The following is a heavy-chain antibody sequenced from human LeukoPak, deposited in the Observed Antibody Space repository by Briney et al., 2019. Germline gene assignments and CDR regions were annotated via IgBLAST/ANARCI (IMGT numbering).Heavy chain of an antibody. V-gene: IGHV3-20*04. J-gene: IGHJ4*02. CDR1: GFTFDDYG. Sequence: GGSLRLSCAASGFTFDDYGMSWVRHAPGKGLEWVSGINWNGGSTGYADSMKGRFTISRDNAKNSLYLQMNSLRAEDTAVYYCARVASPKIYYFDYWGQGTLVTVSS. D-gene: IGHD5-12*01. CDR2: INWNGGST. CDR3: ARVASPKIYYFDY.